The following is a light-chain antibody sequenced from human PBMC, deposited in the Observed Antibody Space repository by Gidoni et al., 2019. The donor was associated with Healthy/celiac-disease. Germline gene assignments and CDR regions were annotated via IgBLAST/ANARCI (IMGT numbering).Light chain of an antibody. V-gene: IGKV1-8*01. CDR3: QQYYSYPIA. CDR2: AAT. CDR1: QGISSY. J-gene: IGKJ5*01. Sequence: AIRITQSPSSLSASTGDRVTITCRASQGISSYLALYQQKPGEAPKLLIYAATTLQSGVPSRFSGSGSGTYFTLTISCLQSEDFATYYCQQYYSYPIAFGQGTRLEIK.